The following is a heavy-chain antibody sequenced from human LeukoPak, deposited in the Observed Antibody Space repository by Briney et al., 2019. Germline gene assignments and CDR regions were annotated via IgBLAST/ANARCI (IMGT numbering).Heavy chain of an antibody. D-gene: IGHD2-15*01. CDR2: IYHGGST. V-gene: IGHV4-39*01. CDR1: GGSIDSRSYY. CDR3: ARRSEFDNTHYHYFDY. J-gene: IGHJ4*02. Sequence: KPSETLSLTCTVSGGSIDSRSYYWDWIRQAPGKGLEWIGTIYHGGSTEYNPSLKSRVAIFVDTSKNQFSLILHSVAAADTAVYYCARRSEFDNTHYHYFDYWGQGALVTVSS.